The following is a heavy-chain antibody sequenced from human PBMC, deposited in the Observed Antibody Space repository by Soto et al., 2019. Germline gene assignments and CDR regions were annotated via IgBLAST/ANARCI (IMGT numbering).Heavy chain of an antibody. V-gene: IGHV6-1*01. CDR3: ARLIGNSWLDS. D-gene: IGHD2-8*01. CDR1: GDSVSTNSAT. J-gene: IGHJ5*01. Sequence: PSQTLSLTCAISGDSVSTNSATWDCIRHSPSRGLEWLGGTYYRSKWYNDYAVSVKGRITINPDTSNNQLSLQLNSVTPDDTAVYYCARLIGNSWLDSWGQGTLVTVSS. CDR2: TYYRSKWYN.